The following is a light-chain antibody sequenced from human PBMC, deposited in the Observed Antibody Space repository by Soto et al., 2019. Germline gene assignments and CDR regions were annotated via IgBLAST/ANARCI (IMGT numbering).Light chain of an antibody. J-gene: IGLJ2*01. CDR3: GTWDSPLNAEV. V-gene: IGLV1-51*01. CDR2: DNT. CDR1: SSNIGNNY. Sequence: QSVLTQPPSVSAAPGQKVTISCFGSSSNIGNNYVAWYQQLPGTAPKLLIYDNTKRPSGIPDRFSGSKSGTSATLGITGLQTGDEADYYCGTWDSPLNAEVFGGGTKLTVL.